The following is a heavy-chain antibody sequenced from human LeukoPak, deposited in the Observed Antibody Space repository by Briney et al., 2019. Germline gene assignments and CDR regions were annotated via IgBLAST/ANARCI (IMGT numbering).Heavy chain of an antibody. D-gene: IGHD3-22*01. Sequence: KTSETLSLTCTVSGGSISSNRYYWGWIRQPPGKGLEWIGSIYYSGSTYYNPSLKSRVTISVDTSKNQFSLKLSSVTAADTAVYYCARPAQYYYDSSGYYGPHHDAFDIWGQGTMVTVSS. CDR2: IYYSGST. V-gene: IGHV4-39*01. CDR3: ARPAQYYYDSSGYYGPHHDAFDI. CDR1: GGSISSNRYY. J-gene: IGHJ3*02.